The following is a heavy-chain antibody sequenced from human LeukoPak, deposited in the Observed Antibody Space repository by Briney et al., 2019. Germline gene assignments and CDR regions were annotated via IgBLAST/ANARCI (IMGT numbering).Heavy chain of an antibody. J-gene: IGHJ6*03. CDR3: AGHRGYRGYYYYMDV. CDR2: IYSGGST. CDR1: GFTFSTYI. V-gene: IGHV3-66*04. Sequence: PGGSLRLSCAASGFTFSTYIMNWVRQAPGKGLEWVSVIYSGGSTYYADSVKGRFTISRDNSKNTLYLQMNSLRAEDTAVCYCAGHRGYRGYYYYMDVWGKGTTVTVSS. D-gene: IGHD5-12*01.